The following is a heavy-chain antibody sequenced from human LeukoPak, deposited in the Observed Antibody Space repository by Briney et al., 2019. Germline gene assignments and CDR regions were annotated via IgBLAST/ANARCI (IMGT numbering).Heavy chain of an antibody. Sequence: EASLKVSCKVSGYTLTELSMHWVRQAPGKGLEWMGGFDPEDGETIYAQKFQGRVTMTEDTSTDTAYMELSSLRSEDTAVYYCATDPPRYYDSSGYHYWGQGTLVTVSS. CDR2: FDPEDGET. CDR1: GYTLTELS. V-gene: IGHV1-24*01. CDR3: ATDPPRYYDSSGYHY. D-gene: IGHD3-22*01. J-gene: IGHJ4*02.